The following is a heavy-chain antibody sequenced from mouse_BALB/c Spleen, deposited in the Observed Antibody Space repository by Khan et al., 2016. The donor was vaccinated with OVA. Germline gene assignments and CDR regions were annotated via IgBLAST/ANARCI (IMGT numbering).Heavy chain of an antibody. CDR1: GDSITRGY. D-gene: IGHD1-1*01. Sequence: EVQLQESGPSLVKPSQTLSLTCSVTGDSITRGYWNWIRKFPGNKLEYMGYIRYNGNTYYTTSLKSRISITRDTSKNQYYLQLNSVTTEDTATFYCACELRGFTYWGQGTLVTVPA. CDR2: IRYNGNT. V-gene: IGHV3-8*02. CDR3: ACELRGFTY. J-gene: IGHJ3*01.